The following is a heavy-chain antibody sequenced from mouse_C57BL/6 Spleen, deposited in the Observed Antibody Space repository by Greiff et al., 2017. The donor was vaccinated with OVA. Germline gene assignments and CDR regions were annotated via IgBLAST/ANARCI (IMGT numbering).Heavy chain of an antibody. Sequence: DVKLVESGGGLVKPGGSLKLSCAASGFTFSSYAMSWVRQTPEKRLEWVATISDGGSYTYYPDNVKGRFTISRDNAKNNLYLQMSHLKSEDTAMYYCARDRGRVPFDYWGQGTTLTVSS. CDR1: GFTFSSYA. CDR3: ARDRGRVPFDY. CDR2: ISDGGSYT. V-gene: IGHV5-4*01. D-gene: IGHD3-1*01. J-gene: IGHJ2*01.